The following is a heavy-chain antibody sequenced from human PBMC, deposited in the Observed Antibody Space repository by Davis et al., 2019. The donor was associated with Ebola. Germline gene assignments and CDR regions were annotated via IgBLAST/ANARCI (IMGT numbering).Heavy chain of an antibody. J-gene: IGHJ5*02. CDR3: ARDPYPMVQVNWFDP. CDR2: ISSSISTI. D-gene: IGHD3-10*01. Sequence: PGGSLRLSCAAPGFTFSSYSMNWVPQAPRPGLPWVSYISSSISTIYYADSVKGRFTISRDNAKNSLYLQMNSLRDEDTAVYYCARDPYPMVQVNWFDPWGQGTLVTVSS. CDR1: GFTFSSYS. V-gene: IGHV3-48*02.